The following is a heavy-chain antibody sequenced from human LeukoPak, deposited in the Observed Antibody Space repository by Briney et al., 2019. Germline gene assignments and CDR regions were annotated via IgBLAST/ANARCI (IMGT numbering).Heavy chain of an antibody. V-gene: IGHV1-58*01. D-gene: IGHD2-2*01. CDR3: AADLGYCSSTSCYCFDY. CDR1: GFTFTSSA. CDR2: IVVGSGNT. Sequence: VASVKVSCKASGFTFTSSAVQWVRQARGQRLEWIGWIVVGSGNTNYAQKFQERVTITRDMSTSTAYMELSSLRSEDTAVYYCAADLGYCSSTSCYCFDYWGQGTLVTVSS. J-gene: IGHJ4*02.